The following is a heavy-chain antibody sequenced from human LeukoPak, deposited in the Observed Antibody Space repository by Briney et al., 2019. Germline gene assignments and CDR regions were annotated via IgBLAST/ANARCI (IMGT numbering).Heavy chain of an antibody. CDR3: AGSLTTGFDF. J-gene: IGHJ4*02. CDR1: GVSLRTYY. D-gene: IGHD4-17*01. CDR2: VYAIGST. Sequence: SETLSLTCNVSGVSLRTYYWSWIRRPPGKGLEWIGYVYAIGSTIYNPSLQSRVTMSADTSKNQFSLKLSSVTAADTAMYYCAGSLTTGFDFWGQGTVVTVSS. V-gene: IGHV4-59*01.